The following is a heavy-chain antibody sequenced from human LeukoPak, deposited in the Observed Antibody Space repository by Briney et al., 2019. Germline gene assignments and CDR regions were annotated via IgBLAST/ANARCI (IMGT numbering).Heavy chain of an antibody. J-gene: IGHJ4*02. D-gene: IGHD6-19*01. Sequence: AASVKVSCKASGYTFTSYGISWVRQAPGQGLEWMGWISAYNGNTNYAQKLQGRVTMTTDTSTSTACMELRSLRSDDTAVYYCARDESLVIAVGGYWGQGALVTVSS. V-gene: IGHV1-18*01. CDR2: ISAYNGNT. CDR1: GYTFTSYG. CDR3: ARDESLVIAVGGY.